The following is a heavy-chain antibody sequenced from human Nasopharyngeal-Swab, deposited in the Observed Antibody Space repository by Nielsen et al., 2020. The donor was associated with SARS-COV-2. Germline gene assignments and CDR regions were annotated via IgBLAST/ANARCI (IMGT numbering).Heavy chain of an antibody. J-gene: IGHJ4*02. CDR2: INGDGGTS. D-gene: IGHD6-6*01. V-gene: IGHV3-43*02. Sequence: GGSLRLSCGASGFTFDDYAMHWVRQAPGKGLEWVCLINGDGGTSYYADPVEGRFTISSDNSKNFVYLQMNSLTTEDSGFYYCGKDIQGVEYSSSSVDSWGQGTLVTVSS. CDR3: GKDIQGVEYSSSSVDS. CDR1: GFTFDDYA.